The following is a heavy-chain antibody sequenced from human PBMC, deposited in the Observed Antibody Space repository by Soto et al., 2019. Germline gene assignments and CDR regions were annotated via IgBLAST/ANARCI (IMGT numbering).Heavy chain of an antibody. J-gene: IGHJ4*02. CDR1: GFTFSSYS. CDR3: ARGGKDSSGSDY. Sequence: PGGSLRLSGAASGFTFSSYSMTWVRQAPGKGLEWVSSITHSSSYIYVADSLKGRFTISRDNAKNSLYLQMNSLRAEDTAVYYCARGGKDSSGSDYWGQGTLVTVSS. V-gene: IGHV3-21*01. CDR2: ITHSSSYI. D-gene: IGHD6-25*01.